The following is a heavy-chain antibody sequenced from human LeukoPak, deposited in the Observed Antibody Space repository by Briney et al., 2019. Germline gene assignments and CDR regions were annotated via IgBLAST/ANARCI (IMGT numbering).Heavy chain of an antibody. D-gene: IGHD5-18*01. CDR1: GGTFSSYA. CDR2: IIPIFGTA. V-gene: IGHV1-69*13. CDR3: ARDFTPDEYSYGATEYYFDY. J-gene: IGHJ4*02. Sequence: SVKVSCKASGGTFSSYAISWVRQAPGQGLEWMGGIIPIFGTANYAQKFQGRVTITADESTSTAYMELSSLRSEDTAVYYCARDFTPDEYSYGATEYYFDYWGQGTLVTVSS.